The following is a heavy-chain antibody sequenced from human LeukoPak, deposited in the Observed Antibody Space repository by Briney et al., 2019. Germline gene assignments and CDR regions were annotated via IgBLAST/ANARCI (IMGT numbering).Heavy chain of an antibody. D-gene: IGHD5-24*01. V-gene: IGHV4-39*01. CDR2: IYYSGST. J-gene: IGHJ4*02. Sequence: MSSETLSLTCTVSCGSISSSNYYWGWIRQPPGKGLEWIGSIYYSGSTYYNPSLKSRVTISVDTSKNQFSLKLSSVTAADTTMYFCARHVWDGYNSYFDYWGRGTLVTVTS. CDR3: ARHVWDGYNSYFDY. CDR1: CGSISSSNYY.